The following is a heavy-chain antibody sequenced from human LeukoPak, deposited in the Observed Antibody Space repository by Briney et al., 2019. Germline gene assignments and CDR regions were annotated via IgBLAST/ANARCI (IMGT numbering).Heavy chain of an antibody. J-gene: IGHJ5*02. D-gene: IGHD3-22*01. Sequence: GGSLRLSCAASGFTFRNYEMNWVRQAPGKGLEWVSYISSSDSSTHYADSVKGRFTISRDNAKNSLYLQMNSLRVEDMGVYYCARETRGHYYDSSGPDHWGQGTLVTVSS. CDR1: GFTFRNYE. CDR3: ARETRGHYYDSSGPDH. CDR2: ISSSDSST. V-gene: IGHV3-48*03.